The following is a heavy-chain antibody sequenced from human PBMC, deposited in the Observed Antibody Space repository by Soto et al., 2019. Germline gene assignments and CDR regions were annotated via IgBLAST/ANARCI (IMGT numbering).Heavy chain of an antibody. V-gene: IGHV3-21*02. CDR1: GFNFSSYS. D-gene: IGHD3-16*01. CDR2: ISSSSSYI. CDR3: AREAGDRPLDY. J-gene: IGHJ4*02. Sequence: EVQVVESGGGLVKPGGSLRLSCAASGFNFSSYSLIWVRQAPGKGLEWVSSISSSSSYIYYTDSVKGRFTISRDNAKNSLFLQMNSLRVEDTAVYYCAREAGDRPLDYWGQGTLVTVSS.